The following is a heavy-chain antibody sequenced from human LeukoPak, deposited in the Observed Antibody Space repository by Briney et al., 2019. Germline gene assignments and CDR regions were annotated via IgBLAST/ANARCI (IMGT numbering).Heavy chain of an antibody. CDR1: GGTFSSYA. V-gene: IGHV1-69*13. CDR2: IIPIFGTA. Sequence: ASVKVSCKASGGTFSSYAISWVRQAPGQGLEWMGGIIPIFGTANYAQKFQGRVTITADESTSTAYMELSSLRSEDTAVYYCARDSETYSSGWGGYYFDYWGQGTLVTVSS. D-gene: IGHD6-19*01. J-gene: IGHJ4*02. CDR3: ARDSETYSSGWGGYYFDY.